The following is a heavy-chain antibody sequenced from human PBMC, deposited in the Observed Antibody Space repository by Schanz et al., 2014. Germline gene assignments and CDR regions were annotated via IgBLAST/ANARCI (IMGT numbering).Heavy chain of an antibody. CDR1: EFTFSSYK. V-gene: IGHV3-21*04. J-gene: IGHJ6*02. CDR2: ISSSGSYI. CDR3: AKDSCSSTTCYGYGMDV. D-gene: IGHD2-2*01. Sequence: EVQLVESGGGLVKPGGSLRLSCEASEFTFSSYKMNWVRQAPGQGLEWVSSISSSGSYIHYADSVKGRFTISRDNSKNTLYLQVNSLRAEDTAVYYCAKDSCSSTTCYGYGMDVWGQGSTVTVSS.